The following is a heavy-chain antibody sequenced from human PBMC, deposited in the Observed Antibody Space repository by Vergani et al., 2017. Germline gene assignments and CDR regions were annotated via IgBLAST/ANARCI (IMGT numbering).Heavy chain of an antibody. J-gene: IGHJ2*01. CDR3: ARDRSDYYDSSGYFRGWYFDL. CDR2: IYYSGGT. CDR1: GGSISSGDYY. D-gene: IGHD3-22*01. V-gene: IGHV4-30-4*08. Sequence: QVQLQESGPGLVKPSQTLSLTCTVSGGSISSGDYYWSWSRQPPGKGREWIGDIYYSGGTYYNPSLKSRVTISVDTSKIQFSLKLSSVTAADTAVYYCARDRSDYYDSSGYFRGWYFDLWGRGTLVTVSS.